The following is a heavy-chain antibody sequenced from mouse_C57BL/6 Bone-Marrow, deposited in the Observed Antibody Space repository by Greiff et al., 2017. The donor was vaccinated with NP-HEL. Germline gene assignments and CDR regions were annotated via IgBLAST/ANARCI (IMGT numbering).Heavy chain of an antibody. CDR3: TVWNFDY. Sequence: VQLQESGAELVRPGASVTLSCKASGYTFTDYEMHWVKQTPVHGLEWIGAIDPETGGTAYNQKFKGKAILTADKSSSTAYMELRSLTSEDSAVYYCTVWNFDYWGQGTTLTVSS. CDR2: IDPETGGT. CDR1: GYTFTDYE. D-gene: IGHD2-10*02. J-gene: IGHJ2*01. V-gene: IGHV1-15*01.